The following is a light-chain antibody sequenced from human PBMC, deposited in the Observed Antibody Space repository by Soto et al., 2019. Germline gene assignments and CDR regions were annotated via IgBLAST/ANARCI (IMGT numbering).Light chain of an antibody. Sequence: DIQMTQSPSTLSGSVGDRVTITCRASQTISSWLAWYQQKPGKAPKLLIYKASTLKSGVPARFSGSGSGTEFTLTISSLQPDDFATYYCQQYNSYSCTFGRGTKVDI. CDR3: QQYNSYSCT. CDR1: QTISSW. V-gene: IGKV1-5*03. J-gene: IGKJ1*01. CDR2: KAS.